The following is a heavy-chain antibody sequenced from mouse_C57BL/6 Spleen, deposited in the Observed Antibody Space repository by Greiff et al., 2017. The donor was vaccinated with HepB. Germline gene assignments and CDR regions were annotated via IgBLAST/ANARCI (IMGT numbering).Heavy chain of an antibody. CDR2: IDPSDSST. D-gene: IGHD2-4*01. CDR3: ARRNYDFYYAMDY. CDR1: GYTFTSYW. Sequence: VQLQQPGAELVRPGTSVKLSCKASGYTFTSYWMNWVKQRPGQGLEWIGVIDPSDSSTNYNQKFKGKATLTVDTSSSTAYMLLSSLTSEDYAVYDCARRNYDFYYAMDYWGQGTSVTVSS. V-gene: IGHV1-59*01. J-gene: IGHJ4*01.